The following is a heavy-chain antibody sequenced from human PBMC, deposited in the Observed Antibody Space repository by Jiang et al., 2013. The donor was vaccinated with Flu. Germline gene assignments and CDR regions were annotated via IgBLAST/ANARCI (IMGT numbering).Heavy chain of an antibody. J-gene: IGHJ4*02. Sequence: GAEVKKPGESLKISCKGSGYSFTSYWIGWVRQMPGKGLEWMGRIDPSDSYTNYSPSFQGHVTISADKSISTAYLQWSSLKASDTAMYYCARQLMPGRVPPDYWGQGTLVTVSS. CDR2: IDPSDSYT. D-gene: IGHD2-2*01. CDR3: ARQLMPGRVPPDY. CDR1: GYSFTSYW. V-gene: IGHV5-10-1*01.